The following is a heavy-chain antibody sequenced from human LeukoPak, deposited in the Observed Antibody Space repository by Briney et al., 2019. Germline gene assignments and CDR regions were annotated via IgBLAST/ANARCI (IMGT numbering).Heavy chain of an antibody. V-gene: IGHV3-33*08. CDR3: ARDRLYFDY. CDR2: IWYDGSNK. CDR1: GFTFSSYA. Sequence: GGSLRLSCAASGFTFSSYAMSWVRQAPGKGLEWVAVIWYDGSNKYYADSVKGRFTISRDNSKNTLYLQMNSLRAEDMAVYYCARDRLYFDYWGQGTLVTVSS. J-gene: IGHJ4*02.